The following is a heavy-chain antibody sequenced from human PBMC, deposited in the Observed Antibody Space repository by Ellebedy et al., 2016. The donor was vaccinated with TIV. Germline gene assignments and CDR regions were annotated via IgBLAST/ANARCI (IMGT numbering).Heavy chain of an antibody. D-gene: IGHD4-17*01. J-gene: IGHJ5*02. CDR2: IRQDGNER. CDR1: GFSFRSYW. CDR3: AREGAYGDYSQVSFPFDP. V-gene: IGHV3-7*01. Sequence: GESLTISCAASGFSFRSYWMSWVRQAPGKGLEWVASIRQDGNERDYVDSVKGRFTISRDNGKNSLDLQMNSLRAEDSALYYCAREGAYGDYSQVSFPFDPWGRGTLVIVSS.